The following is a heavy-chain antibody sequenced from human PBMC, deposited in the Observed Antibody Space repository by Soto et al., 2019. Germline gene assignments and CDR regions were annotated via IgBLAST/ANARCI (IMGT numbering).Heavy chain of an antibody. CDR2: IWSDGSHK. CDR1: GFTFSDYG. Sequence: QVKLAESGGGVAQHGRSLRLSCAASGFTFSDYGLHWLRHAPGKGLEWVAVIWSDGSHKYYADSVKGRFTISRDNSKNTRYLQRNSVRAEHTAVYYCARASGPFDYCCQGQLVAVSS. CDR3: ARASGPFDY. D-gene: IGHD2-8*02. J-gene: IGHJ4*02. V-gene: IGHV3-33*01.